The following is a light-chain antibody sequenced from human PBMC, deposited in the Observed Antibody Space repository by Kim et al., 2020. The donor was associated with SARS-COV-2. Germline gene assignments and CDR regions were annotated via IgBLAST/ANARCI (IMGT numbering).Light chain of an antibody. V-gene: IGKV1-12*02. CDR3: QQAGSFPWT. CDR1: QDITSR. Sequence: ASVGDRVTISCRARQDITSRLAWYQQIPGKAPKLLIFGDTNLQSGVPSRFSGSGSGTDFTLSISNLQPEDFATYYCQQAGSFPWTFGQGTKVDIK. J-gene: IGKJ1*01. CDR2: GDT.